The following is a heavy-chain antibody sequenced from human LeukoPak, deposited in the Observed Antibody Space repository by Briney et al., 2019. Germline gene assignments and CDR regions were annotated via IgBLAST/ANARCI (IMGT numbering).Heavy chain of an antibody. D-gene: IGHD6-6*01. CDR3: ARNLVAGGGYYYGMDV. CDR2: IYPGDSDT. V-gene: IGHV5-51*01. CDR1: GYRFTSYW. Sequence: GGSLKISCKGSGYRFTSYWIGWVRQMPGKGLEWMGIIYPGDSDTRYSPSFQGQVTISADKSISTAYLQWSSLKASDTAMYYCARNLVAGGGYYYGMDVWGQGTTVTVSS. J-gene: IGHJ6*02.